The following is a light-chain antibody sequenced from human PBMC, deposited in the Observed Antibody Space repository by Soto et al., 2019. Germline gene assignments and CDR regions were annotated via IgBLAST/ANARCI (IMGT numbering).Light chain of an antibody. V-gene: IGKV3-20*01. Sequence: EIVLTQSPGTLSLSPGERVTLSCRASQSVSSSYLAWYQQKPGQAPRLLIYDASSRATGIPDRFSGSGSGTDFTLTSSRQEPEDFAAYYCQQYGSSPWTFGQGTKVEIK. CDR1: QSVSSSY. CDR2: DAS. J-gene: IGKJ1*01. CDR3: QQYGSSPWT.